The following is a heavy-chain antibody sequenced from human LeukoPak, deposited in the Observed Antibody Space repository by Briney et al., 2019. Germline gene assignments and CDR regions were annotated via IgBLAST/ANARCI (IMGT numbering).Heavy chain of an antibody. D-gene: IGHD4-23*01. V-gene: IGHV1-69*04. CDR1: GGTFSSYA. CDR2: IIPILGIA. Sequence: EASVKVSCKASGGTFSSYAISWVRQAPGQGLEWMGRIIPILGIANYAQKFQGRVTITADKSTSTAYMELSSLRSEDTAVYYCARDYGGNSHNHDAFDIWGQGTMVTVSS. CDR3: ARDYGGNSHNHDAFDI. J-gene: IGHJ3*02.